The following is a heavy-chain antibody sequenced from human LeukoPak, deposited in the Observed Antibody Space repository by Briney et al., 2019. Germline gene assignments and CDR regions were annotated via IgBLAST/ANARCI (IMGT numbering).Heavy chain of an antibody. V-gene: IGHV4-59*01. CDR1: GGSISGYY. Sequence: SETLSLTCTVPGGSISGYYWCWIWLTPREGLEWIGYIHYNGNTNYNPSLKGRVTILLDTSRNQFSLKLTSVTAADTAVYYCARGEPVIAAAPGLWGQGTLVTVSS. D-gene: IGHD6-13*01. CDR3: ARGEPVIAAAPGL. J-gene: IGHJ4*02. CDR2: IHYNGNT.